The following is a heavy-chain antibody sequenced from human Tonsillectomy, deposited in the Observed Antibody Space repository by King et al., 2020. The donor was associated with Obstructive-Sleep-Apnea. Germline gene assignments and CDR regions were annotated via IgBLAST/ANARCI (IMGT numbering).Heavy chain of an antibody. V-gene: IGHV3-11*06. Sequence: VQLVESGGGLVKPGESLRLSCAASGFTFNDHYISWIRQAPGKGLEWVSYISPTSAYTIYADSVKGRFTISRDNAKNSLYLQMNSLRAEDTAVYYCATVGPSTGLDYWGQGTLITVSS. CDR1: GFTFNDHY. CDR2: ISPTSAYT. D-gene: IGHD3-9*01. J-gene: IGHJ4*02. CDR3: ATVGPSTGLDY.